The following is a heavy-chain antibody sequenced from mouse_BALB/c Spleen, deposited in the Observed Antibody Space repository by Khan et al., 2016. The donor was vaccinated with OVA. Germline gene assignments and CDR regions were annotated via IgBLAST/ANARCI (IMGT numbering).Heavy chain of an antibody. V-gene: IGHV5-6-4*01. D-gene: IGHD2-5*01. Sequence: EVELVESGGGLVRPGGSLKLSCAASGFSFSSYSMSWVRQTPEKGLEWVATISSGGSYTYYPDSVKGRFTISRDNAKNTLYLQMSSLTSEDTAMYYCTRDRGDYDSNTYSKYWGQGTTLTVSS. CDR3: TRDRGDYDSNTYSKY. J-gene: IGHJ2*01. CDR1: GFSFSSYS. CDR2: ISSGGSYT.